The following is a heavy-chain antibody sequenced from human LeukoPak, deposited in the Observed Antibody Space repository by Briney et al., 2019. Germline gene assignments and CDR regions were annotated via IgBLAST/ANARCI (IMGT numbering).Heavy chain of an antibody. D-gene: IGHD6-19*01. V-gene: IGHV4-59*01. CDR3: ARVGSSGWSRGGDYWYFDL. Sequence: SETLSLTCTVSGGSISSYYWSWIRQPPGKGLEWIGYIYYSGSTNYNPSLKSRVTISVDTSKNQFSLKLSSVTAADTAVYYCARVGSSGWSRGGDYWYFDLWGRGTLVPVSS. CDR1: GGSISSYY. CDR2: IYYSGST. J-gene: IGHJ2*01.